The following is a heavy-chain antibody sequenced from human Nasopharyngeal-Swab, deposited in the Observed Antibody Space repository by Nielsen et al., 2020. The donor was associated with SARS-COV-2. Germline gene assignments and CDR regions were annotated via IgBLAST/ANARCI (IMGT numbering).Heavy chain of an antibody. V-gene: IGHV1-46*01. D-gene: IGHD1-26*01. CDR3: ARDLVDPGAFDI. CDR1: GYTFTSYY. CDR2: INPSGGST. J-gene: IGHJ3*02. Sequence: ASVTVSCKASGYTFTSYYMHWVRQAPGQGLEWMGIINPSGGSTSYAQKFQGRVTMTRDTSTSTVYMELSSLRSEDTAVYYCARDLVDPGAFDIWGQGTMVTVSS.